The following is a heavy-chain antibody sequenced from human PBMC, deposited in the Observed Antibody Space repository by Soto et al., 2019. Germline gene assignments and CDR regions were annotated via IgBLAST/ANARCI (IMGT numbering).Heavy chain of an antibody. V-gene: IGHV4-4*02. CDR3: ARAACSGGSCYSGAFDI. D-gene: IGHD2-15*01. Sequence: PSETLSLTCAASGGSISSSNWWSWVRQPPGKGLEWIGEIYHSGSTNYNPSLKSRVTISVDKSKNQFSLKLSSVTAADTAVYYCARAACSGGSCYSGAFDIWGQGTMLTVSS. CDR2: IYHSGST. J-gene: IGHJ3*02. CDR1: GGSISSSNW.